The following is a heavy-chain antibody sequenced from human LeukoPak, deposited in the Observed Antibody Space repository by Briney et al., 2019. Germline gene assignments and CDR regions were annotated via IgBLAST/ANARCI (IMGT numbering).Heavy chain of an antibody. CDR1: GYSISSGYY. CDR3: ARRPNEGSWFDP. J-gene: IGHJ5*02. CDR2: IYHSGRT. Sequence: SETLSLTRAVSGYSISSGYYRGWIRQPPGKGLEWIGSIYHSGRTYYSPSHKRRVNIPVDTSKNQVSLKLNSGGAADTAVCNCARRPNEGSWFDPSGQGTLVTVSS. D-gene: IGHD1-1*01. V-gene: IGHV4-38-2*01.